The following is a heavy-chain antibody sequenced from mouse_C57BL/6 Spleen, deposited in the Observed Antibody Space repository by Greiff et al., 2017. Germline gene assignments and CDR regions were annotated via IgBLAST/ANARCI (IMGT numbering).Heavy chain of an antibody. CDR2: IYPGDGDT. CDR3: ARGQAGYWYFDV. D-gene: IGHD3-2*02. J-gene: IGHJ1*03. CDR1: GYAFSSYW. Sequence: VQLQQSGAELVKPGASVKISCKASGYAFSSYWMNWVKQRPGKGLEWIGQIYPGDGDTNYNGKFKGKATLTADKSSSTAYMQLSSLTSEDSAVYFCARGQAGYWYFDVWGTGTTVTVSS. V-gene: IGHV1-80*01.